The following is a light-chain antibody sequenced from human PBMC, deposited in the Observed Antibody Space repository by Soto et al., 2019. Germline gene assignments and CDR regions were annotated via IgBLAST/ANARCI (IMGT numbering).Light chain of an antibody. CDR1: SSDVGSYNL. Sequence: QSVLTQPASVSGSPGQSITISCTATSSDVGSYNLVSWYQQHPGKAPKLMIYEGSKRPSGVSNRFSGSRSRNPAAPAISGFKAEDESDYYCCSYAGSSTPVVFGGGTKLTVL. CDR3: CSYAGSSTPVV. J-gene: IGLJ2*01. CDR2: EGS. V-gene: IGLV2-23*01.